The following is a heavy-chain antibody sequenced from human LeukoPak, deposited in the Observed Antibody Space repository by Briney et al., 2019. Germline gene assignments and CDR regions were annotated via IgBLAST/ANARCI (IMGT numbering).Heavy chain of an antibody. D-gene: IGHD4-17*01. Sequence: GGSLRLSCAASGFTFSSYDMNWVRQVPGKGLEWVSYISSSGTTIDYADSVKGRFTISRDNAKNSLYLQMSSLRAEDTAVYYCARDPYNGAYGDNYYYYMDVWGKGTTVTIS. CDR2: ISSSGTTI. V-gene: IGHV3-48*03. CDR3: ARDPYNGAYGDNYYYYMDV. J-gene: IGHJ6*03. CDR1: GFTFSSYD.